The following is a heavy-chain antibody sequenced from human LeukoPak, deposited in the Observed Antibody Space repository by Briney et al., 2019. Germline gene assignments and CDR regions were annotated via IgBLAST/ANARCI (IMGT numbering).Heavy chain of an antibody. V-gene: IGHV3-21*01. Sequence: GGSLRLSCAVSGLTFSNLKMNWVRQAPGKGLEWVSSISSSSSYIYYADSVKGRFTISGDNAKNSLYLQMNSLRAEDTAVYYCARDVGDYWGQGTLVTVSS. CDR1: GLTFSNLK. J-gene: IGHJ4*02. CDR2: ISSSSSYI. CDR3: ARDVGDY. D-gene: IGHD1-26*01.